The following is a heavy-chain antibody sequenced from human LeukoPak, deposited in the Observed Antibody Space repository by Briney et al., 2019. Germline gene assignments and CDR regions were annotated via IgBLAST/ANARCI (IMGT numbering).Heavy chain of an antibody. Sequence: GGSLRLSCAASGFTFSSYSMNWVRQAPGKGLEWVSSISSSSSYIYYADSVKGRFTISRDNAKNSLYLQMNSLRAEDTAVYYCARETGGYSSSWFDYWGQGTLVTVSS. J-gene: IGHJ4*02. D-gene: IGHD6-13*01. CDR3: ARETGGYSSSWFDY. V-gene: IGHV3-21*01. CDR1: GFTFSSYS. CDR2: ISSSSSYI.